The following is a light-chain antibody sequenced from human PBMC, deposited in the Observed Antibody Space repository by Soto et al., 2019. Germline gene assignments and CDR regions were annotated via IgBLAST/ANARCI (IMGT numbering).Light chain of an antibody. CDR2: AAS. J-gene: IGKJ1*01. V-gene: IGKV1-6*01. CDR1: QAIGND. CDR3: QKNYRSPRT. Sequence: ALQMTQSPSSLSASVGDRVTITCRASQAIGNDLGWYQQIPGKAPKLLIYAASRLHSGVPSKFSGHGPGSHFTLTISSLRPEDFATYSCQKNYRSPRTFGQGTKVE.